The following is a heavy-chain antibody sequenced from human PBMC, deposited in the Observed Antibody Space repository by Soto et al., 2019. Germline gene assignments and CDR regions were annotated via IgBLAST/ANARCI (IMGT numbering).Heavy chain of an antibody. CDR2: INHSGST. CDR1: GGSFSGYY. V-gene: IGHV4-34*01. Sequence: QVQLQQWGAGLLKPSETLSLTCAVYGGSFSGYYWTWIRQPPGKGLEWIGEINHSGSTNYNPALKSRVTISVDTSKNQFSLKLSSVTAADTAVYYCARGSTFVVVVAATNWFDPWGQGTLVTVSS. J-gene: IGHJ5*02. D-gene: IGHD2-15*01. CDR3: ARGSTFVVVVAATNWFDP.